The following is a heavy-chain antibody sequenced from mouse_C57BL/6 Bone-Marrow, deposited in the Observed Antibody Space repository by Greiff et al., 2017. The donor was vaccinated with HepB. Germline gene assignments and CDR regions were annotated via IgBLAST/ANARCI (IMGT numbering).Heavy chain of an antibody. CDR2: ISSGGDYI. CDR3: TRDRDYYGSSGGYFDY. CDR1: GFTFSSYA. D-gene: IGHD1-1*01. Sequence: EVKVVESGEGLVKPGGSLKLSCAASGFTFSSYAMSWVRQTPEKRLEWVAYISSGGDYIYYADTVKGRFTISRDNARNTLYLQMSSLKSEDTAMYYCTRDRDYYGSSGGYFDYWGQGTTLTVSS. J-gene: IGHJ2*01. V-gene: IGHV5-9-1*02.